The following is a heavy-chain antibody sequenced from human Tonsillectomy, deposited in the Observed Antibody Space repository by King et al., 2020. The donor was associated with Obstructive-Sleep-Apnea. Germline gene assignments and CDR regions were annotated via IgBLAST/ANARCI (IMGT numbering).Heavy chain of an antibody. V-gene: IGHV3-13*04. CDR3: AREGGYGDYRD. CDR2: IGTAGDT. J-gene: IGHJ4*02. D-gene: IGHD4-17*01. Sequence: QLVQSGGVLVQPGGCLRLSCAASGFTFISYDIDWVRQATGKGLEWVPAIGTAGDTYYPGSVKGRVTISRENAMNSLYLQMNSLSAGDTAVYYCAREGGYGDYRDWGQGTLVTVSS. CDR1: GFTFISYD.